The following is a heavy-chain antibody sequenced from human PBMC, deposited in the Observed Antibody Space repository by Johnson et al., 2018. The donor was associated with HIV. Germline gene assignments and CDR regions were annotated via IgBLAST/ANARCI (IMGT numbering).Heavy chain of an antibody. J-gene: IGHJ3*02. V-gene: IGHV3-30-3*01. CDR1: GFTFSSYA. CDR3: AGEVVAAEGAGAFDI. CDR2: ISYDGSNK. Sequence: QVQLVESGGGLVQPGGSLRLSCAASGFTFSSYAMHWVRQAPGKGLEWVAVISYDGSNKYYADSVKGRFTISRDNSKNTLYLQMNSLRAEDKAVYYCAGEVVAAEGAGAFDIWGQGTIVTVSS. D-gene: IGHD2-15*01.